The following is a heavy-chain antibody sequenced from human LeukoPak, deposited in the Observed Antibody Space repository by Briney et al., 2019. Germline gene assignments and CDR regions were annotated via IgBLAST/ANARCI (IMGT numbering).Heavy chain of an antibody. CDR2: ISSSGSTI. CDR1: GFTFSSYA. D-gene: IGHD3-10*02. Sequence: GGSLRPSCAASGFTFSSYAMHWVRQAPGKGLEWVSYISSSGSTIYYADSVKGRFTISRDNAKNSLYLQMNSLRAEDTAVYYCAELGITMIGGVWGKGTTVTISS. CDR3: AELGITMIGGV. J-gene: IGHJ6*04. V-gene: IGHV3-48*03.